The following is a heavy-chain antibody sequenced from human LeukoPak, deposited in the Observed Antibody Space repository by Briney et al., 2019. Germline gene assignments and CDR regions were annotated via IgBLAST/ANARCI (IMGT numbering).Heavy chain of an antibody. CDR1: GFTFGSYG. CDR3: AKDGVVVVPAASPYYYYMDV. V-gene: IGHV3-30*02. D-gene: IGHD2-2*01. CDR2: IRYDGSNK. Sequence: PGGSLRLSCAASGFTFGSYGMHWVRQAPGKGLEWVAFIRYDGSNKYYADSVKGRFTISRDNSKNTLYLQMNSLRAEDTAVYYCAKDGVVVVPAASPYYYYMDVWGKGTTVTVSS. J-gene: IGHJ6*03.